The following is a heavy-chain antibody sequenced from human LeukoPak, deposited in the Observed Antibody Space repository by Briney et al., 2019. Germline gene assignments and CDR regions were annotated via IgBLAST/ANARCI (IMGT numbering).Heavy chain of an antibody. D-gene: IGHD5-12*01. CDR2: INPNSGGT. Sequence: ASVKVSCKASGYAFTDYYMHWVRQAPGQGLEWMGWINPNSGGTNYAQKFQGRVTMTRDTSISTAYMELSRLRPDDTAVYYCARGALAVATLPRNYWGQGTLVTVSS. CDR1: GYAFTDYY. J-gene: IGHJ4*02. V-gene: IGHV1-2*02. CDR3: ARGALAVATLPRNY.